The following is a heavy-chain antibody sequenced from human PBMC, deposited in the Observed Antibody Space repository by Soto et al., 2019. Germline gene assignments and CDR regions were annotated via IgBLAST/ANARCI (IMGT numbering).Heavy chain of an antibody. CDR1: GGSISSSSYY. CDR3: ARYCSFWSGGSCYSVGFDP. D-gene: IGHD2-15*01. Sequence: SETLSLTCTVSGGSISSSSYYWGWIRQPPGKGLEWIGSIYYSGSTYYNPSLKSRVTISVDTSKNQFSLKLSPVTAADTAVYYCARYCSFWSGGSCYSVGFDPWGQGTLVTVSS. V-gene: IGHV4-39*07. J-gene: IGHJ5*02. CDR2: IYYSGST.